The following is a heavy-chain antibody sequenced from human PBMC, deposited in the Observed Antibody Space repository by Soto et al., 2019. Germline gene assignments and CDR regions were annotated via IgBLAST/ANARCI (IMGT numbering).Heavy chain of an antibody. D-gene: IGHD3-22*01. J-gene: IGHJ5*02. Sequence: HPGGSLRLSCAASGFTFSSYGMHWVRQAPGKGLEWVAVISYDGSNKYYADSVKGRFTISRDNSKNTLYLQMNSLRAEDTAVYYCAKPITMIAPGGPNWFDPWGQGTLVTVSS. CDR3: AKPITMIAPGGPNWFDP. CDR1: GFTFSSYG. CDR2: ISYDGSNK. V-gene: IGHV3-30*18.